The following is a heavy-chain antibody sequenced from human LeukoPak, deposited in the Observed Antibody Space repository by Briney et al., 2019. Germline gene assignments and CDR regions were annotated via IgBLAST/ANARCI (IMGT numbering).Heavy chain of an antibody. CDR2: IYYSGST. CDR1: GGSISSSSYY. J-gene: IGHJ6*03. CDR3: ARADYGDYVGQSWWGYYYYMDV. Sequence: PSETLSLTCTVSGGSISSSSYYWGWIRQPPGKGLEWIGSIYYSGSTNYNPSLKSRVTISVDTSKNQFSLKLSSVTAADTAVYYCARADYGDYVGQSWWGYYYYMDVWGKGTTVTVSS. D-gene: IGHD4-17*01. V-gene: IGHV4-39*07.